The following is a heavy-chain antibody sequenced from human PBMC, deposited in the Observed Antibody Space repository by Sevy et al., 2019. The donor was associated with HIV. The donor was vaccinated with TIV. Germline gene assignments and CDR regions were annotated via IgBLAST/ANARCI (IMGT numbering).Heavy chain of an antibody. J-gene: IGHJ4*02. CDR2: ISNNGATT. V-gene: IGHV3-23*01. Sequence: GGSLRLSCAASGLTFSTYAMNWVRQAPGKGLEWVSSISNNGATTYYTDSVKDRFTISRDNSKNMVYLQMNSLRTEDTAVYDCANLEDYSFPLDFWGQGTLVTVSS. D-gene: IGHD2-15*01. CDR1: GLTFSTYA. CDR3: ANLEDYSFPLDF.